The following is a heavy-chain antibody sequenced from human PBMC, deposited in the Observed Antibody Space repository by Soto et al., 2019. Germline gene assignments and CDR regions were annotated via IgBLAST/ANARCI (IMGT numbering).Heavy chain of an antibody. CDR2: IYYSGST. V-gene: IGHV4-31*03. D-gene: IGHD5-18*01. Sequence: SETLSLTCTVSGVSVSSGGYYWSWIRQHPGKGLEWIGYIYYSGSTYYNPSLKSRVTISVDTSKNQFSLKLSSVTAADTAVYYCASGYSYGSSFDYWGQGTLVTVSS. J-gene: IGHJ4*02. CDR3: ASGYSYGSSFDY. CDR1: GVSVSSGGYY.